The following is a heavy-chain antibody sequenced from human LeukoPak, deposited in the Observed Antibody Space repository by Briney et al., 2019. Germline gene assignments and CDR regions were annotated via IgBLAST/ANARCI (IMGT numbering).Heavy chain of an antibody. CDR3: AKGTPATSN. CDR2: ISSAGNNQ. D-gene: IGHD6-25*01. V-gene: IGHV3-30*18. Sequence: PGGSLRLSCAASGFTFSSYWMHWVRQAPGKGLEWVAVISSAGNNQYYVDSVKGRFTISRDNSQNTLYLQMNSLRAEDTAVYYCAKGTPATSNWGQGTLVTVSS. J-gene: IGHJ4*02. CDR1: GFTFSSYW.